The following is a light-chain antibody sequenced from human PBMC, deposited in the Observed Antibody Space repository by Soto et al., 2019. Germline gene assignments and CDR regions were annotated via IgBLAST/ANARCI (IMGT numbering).Light chain of an antibody. J-gene: IGLJ1*01. CDR1: SSDVGGYNF. Sequence: QSVLTQPPSASGSPGQSVTISCTGTSSDVGGYNFASWYQQHPGKAPKLIIYEVTKRPSGVPDRFSGSKSGNTASLTVSGLQAEDEADYYCSSYSGTNNYVFGTGTKVTVL. CDR2: EVT. CDR3: SSYSGTNNYV. V-gene: IGLV2-8*01.